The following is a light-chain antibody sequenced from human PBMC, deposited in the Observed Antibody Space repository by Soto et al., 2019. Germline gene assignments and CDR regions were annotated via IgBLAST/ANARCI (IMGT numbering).Light chain of an antibody. CDR2: EVS. CDR3: NSYRSTDTVV. Sequence: QSVLTQPASMSGSPGQSITISCTGTSNDVGGYNHVSWYQQHPGKAPKLIIYEVSYRPSGVSNRFSGSKSGNTASLTISGLQAEDEADYYCNSYRSTDTVVFGGGTQLTVL. CDR1: SNDVGGYNH. V-gene: IGLV2-14*01. J-gene: IGLJ2*01.